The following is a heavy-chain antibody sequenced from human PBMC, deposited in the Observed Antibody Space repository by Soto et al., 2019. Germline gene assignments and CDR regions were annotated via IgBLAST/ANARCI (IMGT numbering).Heavy chain of an antibody. CDR1: GYSISSGYY. J-gene: IGHJ4*02. CDR2: IYHSGGT. D-gene: IGHD3-22*01. V-gene: IGHV4-38-2*02. CDR3: ERDEYYYDSSEDGY. Sequence: SETLSLTCAVSGYSISSGYYWGWIRQPPGKGLEWIGSIYHSGGTYYNPSLKSRVTISVDTSKNQFSLKLSSVTAADTAVYYCERDEYYYDSSEDGYWGQGKLVTVS.